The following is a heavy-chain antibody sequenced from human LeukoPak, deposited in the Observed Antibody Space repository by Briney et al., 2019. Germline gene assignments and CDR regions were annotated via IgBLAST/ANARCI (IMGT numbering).Heavy chain of an antibody. Sequence: GGSLRLSCAASGFTFSSYWMSWVRQAPGKGLEWVANIKQDGSEKYYVDSVKGRFTISRDNAKNSLYLQMNSLRAEDTAVYYCARIGSGWYRHNWFDPWGQGTLVTVSS. J-gene: IGHJ5*02. CDR3: ARIGSGWYRHNWFDP. CDR1: GFTFSSYW. CDR2: IKQDGSEK. D-gene: IGHD6-19*01. V-gene: IGHV3-7*01.